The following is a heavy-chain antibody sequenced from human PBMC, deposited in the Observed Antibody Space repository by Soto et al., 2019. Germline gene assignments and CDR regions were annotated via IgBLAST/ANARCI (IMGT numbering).Heavy chain of an antibody. D-gene: IGHD6-13*01. J-gene: IGHJ4*02. CDR1: GFTFSSYA. CDR2: ISYDGSNK. V-gene: IGHV3-30-3*01. CDR3: ASRYSSSWYEPLDY. Sequence: QVQLVESGGGVVQPGRSLRLSCAASGFTFSSYAMHWVRQAPGKGLEWVAVISYDGSNKYYADSVKGRFTISRDNSKNMLYVQMNSLRAGDTAVYYWASRYSSSWYEPLDYWGQGTLVTVSS.